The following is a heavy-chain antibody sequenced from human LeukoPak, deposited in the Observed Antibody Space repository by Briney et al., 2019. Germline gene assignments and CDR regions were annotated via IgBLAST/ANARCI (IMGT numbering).Heavy chain of an antibody. D-gene: IGHD3-22*01. V-gene: IGHV5-51*01. CDR1: GYIFTSYW. CDR2: FYPGGSDI. CDR3: ARAGDNSGYYNRNHYYSMDV. J-gene: IGHJ6*03. Sequence: GESLKISCKGSGYIFTSYWIGWVRQMPGRGLEWMGIFYPGGSDIRYSPSFQGQVTISADKSIRTAYLQWSSLKASDTAMYHCARAGDNSGYYNRNHYYSMDVWGKGTTVTVSS.